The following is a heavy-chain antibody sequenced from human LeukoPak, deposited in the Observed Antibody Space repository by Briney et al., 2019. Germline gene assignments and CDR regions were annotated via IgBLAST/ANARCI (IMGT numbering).Heavy chain of an antibody. J-gene: IGHJ6*02. CDR2: IYSGGST. Sequence: GGSLRLSCAASGFTFDDYGMSWVRQAPGKGLEWVSVIYSGGSTYCADSVKGRFTISRDNSKNTLYLQMNSLRAEDTAVYYCARVPGYGDHYYYYYYGMDVWGQGTTVTVSS. D-gene: IGHD4-17*01. CDR3: ARVPGYGDHYYYYYYGMDV. V-gene: IGHV3-66*01. CDR1: GFTFDDYG.